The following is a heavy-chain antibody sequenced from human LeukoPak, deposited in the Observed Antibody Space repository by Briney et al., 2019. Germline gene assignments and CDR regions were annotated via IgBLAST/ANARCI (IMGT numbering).Heavy chain of an antibody. CDR1: GDSISSGGYY. CDR2: IYYSGST. Sequence: SETLSLTCTVSGDSISSGGYYWSWIRQHPGKGLEWIGYIYYSGSTYYNPSLKSRVTISVDTSKNQFSLKLSSVTAADTAVYYCASTVWGYFDYWGQGTLVTVSS. CDR3: ASTVWGYFDY. J-gene: IGHJ4*02. V-gene: IGHV4-31*03. D-gene: IGHD3-16*01.